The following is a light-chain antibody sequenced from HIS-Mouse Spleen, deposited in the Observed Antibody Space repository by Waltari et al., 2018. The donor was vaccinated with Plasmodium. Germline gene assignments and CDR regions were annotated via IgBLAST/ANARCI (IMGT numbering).Light chain of an antibody. CDR1: NIGSKS. CDR3: QVWDSSSDHVV. J-gene: IGLJ2*01. Sequence: SYVLTQPPSVSVAPGQTARITCGGDNIGSKSVQWYQQKPGQAPLLVVYDDSDRPSGVPERFSGSNSGNTATLTISRVEAGDEADYYCQVWDSSSDHVVFGGGTKLTGL. V-gene: IGLV3-21*02. CDR2: DDS.